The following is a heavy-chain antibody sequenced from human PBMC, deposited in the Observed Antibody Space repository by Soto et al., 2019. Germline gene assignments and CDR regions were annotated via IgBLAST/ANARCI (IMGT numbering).Heavy chain of an antibody. V-gene: IGHV3-30-3*01. CDR3: APGSGSYYPKY. J-gene: IGHJ4*02. CDR2: ISYDGSNK. Sequence: QVQLVESGGGVVQPGRSLRLSCAASGFTFSSYAMHWVRQAPGKGLEWVAVISYDGSNKYYADSVKGRFTISRDNSKNTLYLQMNSLRAEDTAVYYCAPGSGSYYPKYGGQGTLVTVSS. D-gene: IGHD3-10*01. CDR1: GFTFSSYA.